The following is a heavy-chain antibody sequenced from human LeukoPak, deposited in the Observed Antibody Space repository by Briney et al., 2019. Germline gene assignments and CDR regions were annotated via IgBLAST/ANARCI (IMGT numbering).Heavy chain of an antibody. CDR1: GGTFSSYA. CDR2: IIPIFGTA. CDR3: ARVRLTYCSSTSCYSRIRWFDP. D-gene: IGHD2-2*01. J-gene: IGHJ5*02. V-gene: IGHV1-69*05. Sequence: ASVKVSCKASGGTFSSYAISWVRQAPGQGLEWMGRIIPIFGTANYAQKFQGRVTITTDESTSTAYMELSSLRSEDTAVYYCARVRLTYCSSTSCYSRIRWFDPWGQGTLVTVSS.